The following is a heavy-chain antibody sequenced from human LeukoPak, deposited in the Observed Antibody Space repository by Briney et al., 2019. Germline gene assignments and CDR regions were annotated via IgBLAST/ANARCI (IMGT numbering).Heavy chain of an antibody. J-gene: IGHJ4*02. CDR2: MYLDGRT. V-gene: IGHV4-4*02. CDR3: AGLEGRYSTDWFYFFDY. D-gene: IGHD6-19*01. Sequence: SETLSLTCAVSGGSISSLNLWSWLRQPPGKGLEWVGEMYLDGRTNFHPSVRGRVTIFIDKPKNQLSLQLTSVTAADTAVHYCAGLEGRYSTDWFYFFDYWGQGALVTVSS. CDR1: GGSISSLNL.